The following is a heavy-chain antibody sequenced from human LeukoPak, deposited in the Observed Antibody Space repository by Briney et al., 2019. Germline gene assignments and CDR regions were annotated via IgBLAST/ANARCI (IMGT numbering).Heavy chain of an antibody. CDR3: ARDHGYAFDY. V-gene: IGHV3-7*01. D-gene: IGHD5-12*01. CDR1: RXSISFYW. CDR2: INQEGTEK. Sequence: GGSLRLSCAASRXSISFYWMRWVRQVPGKGQEWVANINQEGTEKNYVDSVKGRFTISRDDAKNSLYLQMNSLRDEDTAVYYCARDHGYAFDYWGQGTLVTVSS. J-gene: IGHJ4*02.